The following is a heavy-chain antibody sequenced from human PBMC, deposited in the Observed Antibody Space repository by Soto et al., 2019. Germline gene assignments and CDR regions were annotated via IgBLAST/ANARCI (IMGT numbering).Heavy chain of an antibody. CDR2: INSDGSST. Sequence: GGSLSLSCAASGFTFSSYWMHWVRQAPGKGLVWVSRINSDGSSTSYADSVKGRFTISRDNAKNTLYLQMNSLRAEDTAVYYCARAAAIAVAGYNYYYGMDVWGQGTTVTVSS. J-gene: IGHJ6*02. V-gene: IGHV3-74*01. CDR1: GFTFSSYW. CDR3: ARAAAIAVAGYNYYYGMDV. D-gene: IGHD6-19*01.